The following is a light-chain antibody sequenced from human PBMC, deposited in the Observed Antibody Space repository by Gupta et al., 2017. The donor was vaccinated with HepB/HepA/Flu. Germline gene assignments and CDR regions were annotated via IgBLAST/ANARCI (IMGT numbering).Light chain of an antibody. CDR3: AAWDDSLNGPV. V-gene: IGLV1-44*01. J-gene: IGLJ2*01. Sequence: QPPSESGTPGQRVTTSCSGSSSNMGDNFINWYQQLPETAPKLLIYGSNQRPSGVPDRFSGSKSGTSASLAISGIQSEDEADYYCAAWDDSLNGPVFGGGTKLTVL. CDR2: GSN. CDR1: SSNMGDNF.